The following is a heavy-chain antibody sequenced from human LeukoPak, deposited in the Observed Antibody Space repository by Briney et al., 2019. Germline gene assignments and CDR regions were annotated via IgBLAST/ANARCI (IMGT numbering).Heavy chain of an antibody. Sequence: PGGSLRLSCAASGFTFSSYSMNWVRQAPGKGLEWIGEINHSGSTNYNPSLKSRVTISVDTSKNQFSLKLSSVTAADTAVYYCARQTYGTIPFDYWGQGTLVTVSS. J-gene: IGHJ4*02. V-gene: IGHV4-34*01. CDR1: GFTFSSYS. CDR2: INHSGST. D-gene: IGHD1-14*01. CDR3: ARQTYGTIPFDY.